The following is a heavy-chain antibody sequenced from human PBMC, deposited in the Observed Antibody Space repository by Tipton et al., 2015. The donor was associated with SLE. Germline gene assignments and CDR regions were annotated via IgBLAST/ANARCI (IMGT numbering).Heavy chain of an antibody. CDR1: GGSISSYY. Sequence: TLSLTCTVFGGSISSYYWSWIRQPAGKGLEWIGQIHSSGSTSYNPSLKSRVSISVDMSKSQFSLKLSSVTAADSGVYYCARQSRSSWTLGYWGQGTLVSVSS. V-gene: IGHV4-4*07. CDR3: ARQSRSSWTLGY. D-gene: IGHD6-13*01. J-gene: IGHJ4*02. CDR2: IHSSGST.